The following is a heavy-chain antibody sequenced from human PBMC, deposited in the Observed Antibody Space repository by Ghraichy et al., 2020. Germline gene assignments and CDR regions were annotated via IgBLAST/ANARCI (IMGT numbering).Heavy chain of an antibody. CDR1: GFTFSSYW. D-gene: IGHD6-19*01. CDR2: INSDGSST. CDR3: ARPFTAGY. V-gene: IGHV3-74*01. J-gene: IGHJ4*02. Sequence: GGSLRLSCAASGFTFSSYWMHWVRQAPGKGLVWVSRINSDGSSTSYADSVKGRFTISRDNAENTLFLQMDSLRVEDSAVYYCARPFTAGYWGQGILVTVSS.